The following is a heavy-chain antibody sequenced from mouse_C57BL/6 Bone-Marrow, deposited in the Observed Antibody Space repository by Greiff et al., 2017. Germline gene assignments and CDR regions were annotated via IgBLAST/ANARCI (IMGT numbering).Heavy chain of an antibody. CDR2: INPGSGGT. CDR1: GYAFTNYL. Sequence: VKLMESGAELVRPGTSVKVSCKASGYAFTNYLIEWVKQRPGQGLEWIGVINPGSGGTNYNEKFKGKATLTADKSSSTAYMQLSSLTSEDSAVYFFARDGNYVDYWGQGTTLTVSS. D-gene: IGHD1-1*01. V-gene: IGHV1-54*01. CDR3: ARDGNYVDY. J-gene: IGHJ2*01.